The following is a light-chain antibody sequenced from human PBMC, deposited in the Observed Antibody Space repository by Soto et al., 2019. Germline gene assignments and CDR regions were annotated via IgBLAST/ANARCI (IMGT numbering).Light chain of an antibody. CDR2: TAS. CDR1: RDIGDR. J-gene: IGKJ1*01. CDR3: LQASTFPRT. Sequence: DIQMTQSPSSGSASVGDIVTITCRASRDIGDRLAWFRHKPGKAPQLLIQTASTLVRETPSRFSGSGSGTDFLLTINNLQPEDFATYYCLQASTFPRTFGQGTKVDI. V-gene: IGKV1-12*01.